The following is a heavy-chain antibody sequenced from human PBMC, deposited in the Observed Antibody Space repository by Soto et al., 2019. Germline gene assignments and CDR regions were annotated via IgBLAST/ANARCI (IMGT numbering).Heavy chain of an antibody. CDR3: ARARHQIAARPADY. V-gene: IGHV4-34*01. CDR2: INHSGST. J-gene: IGHJ4*02. Sequence: SDTLSLTCAVYGGSFSGYYWSWIRQPPGKGLEWIGEINHSGSTNYNPSLKSRVTISVDTSKNQFSLKLSSVTAADTAVYYCARARHQIAARPADYWGQGTLVTVSS. CDR1: GGSFSGYY. D-gene: IGHD6-6*01.